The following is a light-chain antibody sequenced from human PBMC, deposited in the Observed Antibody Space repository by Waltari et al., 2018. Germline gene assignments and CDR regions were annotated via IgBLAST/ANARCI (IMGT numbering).Light chain of an antibody. V-gene: IGKV4-1*01. Sequence: DIVMTQSPESLAVSLGQRATISCMSNQSLLYSVNSKTYLAWYQVKPGQPAKLLLFWSSTRESGVPGRFSGSWSGTDFTLTLSSLQAADVAVYYCQQYYGTPTFSGGTKVEIK. CDR3: QQYYGTPT. CDR1: QSLLYSVNSKTY. CDR2: WSS. J-gene: IGKJ4*01.